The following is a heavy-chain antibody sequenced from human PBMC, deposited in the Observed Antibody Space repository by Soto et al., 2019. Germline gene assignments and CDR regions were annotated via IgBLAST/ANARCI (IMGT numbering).Heavy chain of an antibody. Sequence: ASVKVSCKASGGTFSSYTISWVRQAPGQGLEWMGRIIPILGIANYAQKFQGRVTITADKSTSTAYMELSSLRSEDTAVYYCASLNYDSSGYYYDSHAFDIWGQGTMVTVSS. CDR1: GGTFSSYT. J-gene: IGHJ3*02. CDR2: IIPILGIA. V-gene: IGHV1-69*02. D-gene: IGHD3-22*01. CDR3: ASLNYDSSGYYYDSHAFDI.